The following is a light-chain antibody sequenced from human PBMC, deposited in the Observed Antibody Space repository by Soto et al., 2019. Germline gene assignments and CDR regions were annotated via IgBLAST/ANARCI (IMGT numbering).Light chain of an antibody. CDR2: GNS. Sequence: QSVLTQPPSVSGAPGQRVTISCTGSSSNIGAGYDVHWYQQLPGTAPKLLIYGNSNRPSGVPDRFSGSKSGTSASLAITGLQDDDEADYYCQSYDSSLEVFGGGTKLTVL. CDR3: QSYDSSLEV. J-gene: IGLJ3*02. CDR1: SSNIGAGYD. V-gene: IGLV1-40*01.